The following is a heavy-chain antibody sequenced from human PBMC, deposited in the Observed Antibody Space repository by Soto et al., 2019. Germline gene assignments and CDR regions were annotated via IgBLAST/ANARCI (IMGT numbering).Heavy chain of an antibody. CDR2: ISGSGGNT. J-gene: IGHJ6*02. V-gene: IGHV3-23*01. D-gene: IGHD3-22*01. CDR3: ARATSYYDTSRSYYNYYYYGMDV. CDR1: GFTFSTYA. Sequence: GGSLRLSCAGSGFTFSTYAMSWVRQAPGKGLDWVSAISGSGGNTYYADSVKGRFTISRDNSKNTLYLQMNSLRAEDTAVYFCARATSYYDTSRSYYNYYYYGMDVWGQGTTVTVS.